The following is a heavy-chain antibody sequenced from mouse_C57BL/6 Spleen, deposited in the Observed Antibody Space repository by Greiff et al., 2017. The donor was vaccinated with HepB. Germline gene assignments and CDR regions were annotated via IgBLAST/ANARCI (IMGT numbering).Heavy chain of an antibody. Sequence: VQLQQSGPELVKPGASVKISCKASGYTFTDYYMNWVKQSHGKSLEWIGDINPNNGGTSYNQKFKGKATLTVDKSSSTAYMELRSLTSEDSAVYYCARLWEYFDYWGQGTTLTVSS. CDR1: GYTFTDYY. CDR3: ARLWEYFDY. J-gene: IGHJ2*01. CDR2: INPNNGGT. V-gene: IGHV1-26*01. D-gene: IGHD4-1*01.